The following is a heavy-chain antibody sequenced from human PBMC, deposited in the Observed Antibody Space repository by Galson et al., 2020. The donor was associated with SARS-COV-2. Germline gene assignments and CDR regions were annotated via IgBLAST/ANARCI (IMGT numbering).Heavy chain of an antibody. Sequence: SETLSLTCAVYGGSFSGYYWSWIRQPPGKGLEWIGEINHSGSTNYNPSLKSRVTISVDTSKNQFSLKLSSVTAADTAVYYCAGSEAVAGSEYFQHWGQGTLVTVSA. CDR3: AGSEAVAGSEYFQH. CDR1: GGSFSGYY. CDR2: INHSGST. D-gene: IGHD6-19*01. J-gene: IGHJ1*01. V-gene: IGHV4-34*01.